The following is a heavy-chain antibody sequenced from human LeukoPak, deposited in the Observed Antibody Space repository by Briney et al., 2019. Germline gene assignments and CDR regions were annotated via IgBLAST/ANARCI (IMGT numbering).Heavy chain of an antibody. D-gene: IGHD3-10*01. CDR2: IYTSGST. CDR1: GGSMCRYY. Sequence: SETLSLTCSLSGGSMCRYYWRGLRQPAGKGLEWIGRIYTSGSTNYNPSLKSRVTMSVDTSKNQFSLKLSSVTAADTAVYYCAREYRSFSGSEIYCNGGFYYWGQGTLVTVSS. J-gene: IGHJ4*02. CDR3: AREYRSFSGSEIYCNGGFYY. V-gene: IGHV4-4*07.